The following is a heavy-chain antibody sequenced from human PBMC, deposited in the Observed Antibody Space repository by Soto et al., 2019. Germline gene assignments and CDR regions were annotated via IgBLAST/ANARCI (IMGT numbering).Heavy chain of an antibody. D-gene: IGHD3-22*01. J-gene: IGHJ5*02. CDR3: AREAGYYDSSGNNWFDP. Sequence: SETLSLTCTVSGGSISSGDYYWSWIRQPPGKGLEWIGYIYNSGSTYYNPSLKSRVTVSVDTSNNQFSLKLSSVTAADTALYYCAREAGYYDSSGNNWFDPWGQGTLVTVSS. V-gene: IGHV4-30-4*01. CDR1: GGSISSGDYY. CDR2: IYNSGST.